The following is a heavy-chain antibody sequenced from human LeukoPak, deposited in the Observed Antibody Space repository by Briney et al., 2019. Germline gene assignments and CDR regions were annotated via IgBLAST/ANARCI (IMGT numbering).Heavy chain of an antibody. D-gene: IGHD3-10*01. Sequence: GGSLRLSSAAPGFTFSSNAMTWVPPGPGKGLEWGSSISGSGGSPHYADSVKGRFTISRDNSKNALCLQMNSLRAEDTAVYYCGVGWDAFDIRGQGTMVTVSS. J-gene: IGHJ3*02. CDR2: ISGSGGSP. V-gene: IGHV3-23*01. CDR1: GFTFSSNA. CDR3: GVGWDAFDI.